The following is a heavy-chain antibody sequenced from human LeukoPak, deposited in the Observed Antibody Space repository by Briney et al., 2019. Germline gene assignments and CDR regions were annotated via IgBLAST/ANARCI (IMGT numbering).Heavy chain of an antibody. Sequence: ASVKVSCKASGDTFTSYDINWVRQATGQGLEWMGWMNPNSGNTGYAQKFQGRVTITRNTSISTAYMELSSLRSEDTAVYYCARGTSSSQYYYYYMDVWGKGTTVTVSS. CDR1: GDTFTSYD. V-gene: IGHV1-8*03. D-gene: IGHD6-6*01. CDR2: MNPNSGNT. J-gene: IGHJ6*03. CDR3: ARGTSSSQYYYYYMDV.